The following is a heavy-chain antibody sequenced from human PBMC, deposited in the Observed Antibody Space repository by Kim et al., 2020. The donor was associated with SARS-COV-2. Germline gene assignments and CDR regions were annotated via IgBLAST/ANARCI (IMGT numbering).Heavy chain of an antibody. V-gene: IGHV4-34*01. CDR1: GGSFSGYY. J-gene: IGHJ6*02. Sequence: SETLSLTCAVYGGSFSGYYWSWIRQPPGKGLEWVGVISHSGSTNYNPSLKSRVTISVDTSKNQSSLKLSSVTAADTAVYYCARGPYGVSYYYYGMDVWGRGTTVPVSS. CDR3: ARGPYGVSYYYYGMDV. D-gene: IGHD4-17*01. CDR2: ISHSGST.